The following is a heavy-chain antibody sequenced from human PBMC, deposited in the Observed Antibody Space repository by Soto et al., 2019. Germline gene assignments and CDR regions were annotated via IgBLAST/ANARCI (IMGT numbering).Heavy chain of an antibody. V-gene: IGHV3-23*01. Sequence: EVQLLESGGGLAQPGGSLRLSCAASGFTFSGFAMSWVRQAPGKGLEWVSAITGRGGSTYHADSVKGRFTISRDNSKNTLYLERNSLRADDTAVYYCAKGSSSSRPYYFDYWGQGTLATVSS. CDR3: AKGSSSSRPYYFDY. J-gene: IGHJ4*02. D-gene: IGHD6-6*01. CDR1: GFTFSGFA. CDR2: ITGRGGST.